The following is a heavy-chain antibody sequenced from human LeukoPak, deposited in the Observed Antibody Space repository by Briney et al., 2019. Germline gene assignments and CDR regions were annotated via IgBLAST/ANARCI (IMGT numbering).Heavy chain of an antibody. D-gene: IGHD1-26*01. Sequence: SETLSLTCAVYGGSFSGYYWSWIRQPPGKGLEWIGEINHSGSTNYNPSLKSRVTISVDTSKNQFSLKLSSVTAADTAVYYCARGGGMVGATPTPYWFDPWGQGTLVTVSS. CDR3: ARGGGMVGATPTPYWFDP. J-gene: IGHJ5*02. V-gene: IGHV4-34*01. CDR2: INHSGST. CDR1: GGSFSGYY.